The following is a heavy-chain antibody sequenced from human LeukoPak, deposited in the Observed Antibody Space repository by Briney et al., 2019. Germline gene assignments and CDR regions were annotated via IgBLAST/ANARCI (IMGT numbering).Heavy chain of an antibody. CDR1: GGSISSSSYY. CDR2: INHSGST. CDR3: ATRPSGYDYRAFDY. Sequence: PSETLSLTCTVSGGSISSSSYYWSWIRQPPGKGLEWIGEINHSGSTNYNPSLKSRVTISVDTSKNQFSLKLSSVTAADTAVYYCATRPSGYDYRAFDYWGQGTLVTVSS. J-gene: IGHJ4*02. D-gene: IGHD5-12*01. V-gene: IGHV4-39*07.